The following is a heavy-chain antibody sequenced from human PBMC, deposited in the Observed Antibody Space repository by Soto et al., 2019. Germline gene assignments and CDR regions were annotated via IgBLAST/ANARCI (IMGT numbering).Heavy chain of an antibody. Sequence: EVQLLESGGGLVQPGGSLRLSCAASGFTFSTYAMSWVRQAPGKGLEWVSTISGSGGSTYYADSVKGRFTISRDNSKNSLYLQMNSLRAEDTALYYCAKAVSGYSYGDYFDYWGQGTLVTVSS. J-gene: IGHJ4*02. V-gene: IGHV3-23*01. D-gene: IGHD5-18*01. CDR3: AKAVSGYSYGDYFDY. CDR2: ISGSGGST. CDR1: GFTFSTYA.